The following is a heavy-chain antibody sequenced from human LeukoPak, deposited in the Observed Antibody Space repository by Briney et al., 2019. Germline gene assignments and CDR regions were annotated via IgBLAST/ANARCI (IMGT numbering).Heavy chain of an antibody. Sequence: GGSLRLSCAASGFTFSTYAMSWVRQAPGKGLEWVSGISGSGGSTYYTDSVKGRFTISRDNSKNTVYLQLNSLRAEDTAVYYCAKEMYSSGWYGYWGQGTLVTVSS. V-gene: IGHV3-23*01. CDR2: ISGSGGST. CDR3: AKEMYSSGWYGY. J-gene: IGHJ4*02. CDR1: GFTFSTYA. D-gene: IGHD6-19*01.